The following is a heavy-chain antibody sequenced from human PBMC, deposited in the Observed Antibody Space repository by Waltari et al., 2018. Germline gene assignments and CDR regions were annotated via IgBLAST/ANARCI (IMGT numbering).Heavy chain of an antibody. CDR2: IYYSGST. CDR1: GGSISSSY. Sequence: QVQLQESGPGLVKPSETLSLTCTVSGGSISSSYWSWIRQPPGKGLEWIGYIYYSGSTNYNPSLKSRVTISVDTSKNQFSLKLSSVTATDTAVYYCARSYFWSGYYQAYFDYWGQGTLVTVSS. D-gene: IGHD3-3*01. CDR3: ARSYFWSGYYQAYFDY. J-gene: IGHJ4*02. V-gene: IGHV4-59*01.